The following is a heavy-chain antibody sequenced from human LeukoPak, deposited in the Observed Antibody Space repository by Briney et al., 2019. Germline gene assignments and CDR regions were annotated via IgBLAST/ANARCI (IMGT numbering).Heavy chain of an antibody. CDR2: INPNSGGT. CDR3: ARRGSAAGDYYYYYMDV. J-gene: IGHJ6*03. CDR1: GYTFTGYY. Sequence: GASVKVSCKASGYTFTGYYMHWVRQAPGQGLEWVGWINPNSGGTNYAQKFQGRVTMTRDTSISTAYMELSRLRSDDTAVYYCARRGSAAGDYYYYYMDVWGKGTTVTVSS. V-gene: IGHV1-2*02. D-gene: IGHD6-13*01.